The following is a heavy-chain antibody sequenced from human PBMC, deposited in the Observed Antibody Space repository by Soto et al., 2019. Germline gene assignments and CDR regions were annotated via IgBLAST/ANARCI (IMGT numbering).Heavy chain of an antibody. D-gene: IGHD5-18*01. CDR2: ISAYNGNT. J-gene: IGHJ4*02. CDR1: GYTFTSYG. Sequence: QVQLVQSGAEVKKPGASVKVSCKASGYTFTSYGISWVRRAPGQGLEWMGWISAYNGNTNYAQKLQGRVTMTTATSTSTAYMELRSLRSDDTAVYYCARDPHVDTAMVRTFDYWGQGTLVTVSS. V-gene: IGHV1-18*01. CDR3: ARDPHVDTAMVRTFDY.